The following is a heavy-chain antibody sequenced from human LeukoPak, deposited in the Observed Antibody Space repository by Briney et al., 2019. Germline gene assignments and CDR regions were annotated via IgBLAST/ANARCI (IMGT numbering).Heavy chain of an antibody. CDR1: GFTVSSNY. CDR3: AKGLGYCGRPACYEDY. J-gene: IGHJ4*02. D-gene: IGHD2-15*01. V-gene: IGHV3-23*01. CDR2: VTDNGVTT. Sequence: GGSLRLSCAASGFTVSSNYMSWVRQAPGKGLEWVSVVTDNGVTTYYADSVKGRFTISRDNSKNTLYLQMNSLRVEDTAVYYCAKGLGYCGRPACYEDYWGQGTLVTVSS.